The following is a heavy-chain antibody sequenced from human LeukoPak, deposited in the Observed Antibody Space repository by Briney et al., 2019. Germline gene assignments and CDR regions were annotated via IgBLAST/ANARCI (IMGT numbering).Heavy chain of an antibody. CDR3: AKGGCSGGSCYSVLSPFDY. V-gene: IGHV3-7*03. Sequence: GGALRLSCAASGVTFSSYWMSWGRQAPGKGLEWVANIKQDGSEKYYVDSVNGRFTISRDNTNNSLYLQMNSLRPEDTAVYDCAKGGCSGGSCYSVLSPFDYWGQGTLVTVSS. CDR2: IKQDGSEK. D-gene: IGHD2-15*01. J-gene: IGHJ4*02. CDR1: GVTFSSYW.